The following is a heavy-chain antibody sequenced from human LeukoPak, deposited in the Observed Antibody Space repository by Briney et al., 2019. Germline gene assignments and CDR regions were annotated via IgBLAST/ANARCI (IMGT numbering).Heavy chain of an antibody. D-gene: IGHD3-16*01. CDR3: AKLWDGPGFDY. J-gene: IGHJ4*02. Sequence: GGSLRLSCAASGFTFSSYWMHWVRQAPGKGLVWVSHINTHGSNTNYADSVKGRFTISRDNAKNTLYLQMNSLRAEDTAVYYCAKLWDGPGFDYWGQGTLVTVSS. CDR2: INTHGSNT. CDR1: GFTFSSYW. V-gene: IGHV3-74*01.